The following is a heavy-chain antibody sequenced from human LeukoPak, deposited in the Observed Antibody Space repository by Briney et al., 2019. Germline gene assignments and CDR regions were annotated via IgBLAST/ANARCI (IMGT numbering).Heavy chain of an antibody. CDR2: ISYDGSNK. J-gene: IGHJ6*02. Sequence: QSGGSLRLSCAASGLTFSKYGMHWVRQAPGKGLGWVAVISYDGSNKYYADSVQGRFTTSRDNSKNTLYLQMNSLRAEDTAVYYCAKVASMFSNNWSNFYGMDVWGQGTTVTVSS. D-gene: IGHD3-3*02. CDR1: GLTFSKYG. V-gene: IGHV3-30*18. CDR3: AKVASMFSNNWSNFYGMDV.